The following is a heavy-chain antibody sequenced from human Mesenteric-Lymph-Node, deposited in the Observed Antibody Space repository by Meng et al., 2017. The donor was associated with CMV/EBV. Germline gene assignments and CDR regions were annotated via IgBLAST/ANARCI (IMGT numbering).Heavy chain of an antibody. V-gene: IGHV1-69*05. J-gene: IGHJ6*02. CDR2: IIPIFGTA. CDR1: GGTFSSYA. D-gene: IGHD1-7*01. CDR3: ARGTGTTFYYYYYGMDV. Sequence: SVKVSCKASGGTFSSYAISWVRQAPGQGLEWMGGIIPIFGTANYAQKFKGRVTITTDESTSTAYMELSSLRSEDTAVYYCARGTGTTFYYYYYGMDVWGQGTTVTVSS.